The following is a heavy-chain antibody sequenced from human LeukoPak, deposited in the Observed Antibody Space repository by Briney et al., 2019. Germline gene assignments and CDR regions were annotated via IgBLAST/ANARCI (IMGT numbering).Heavy chain of an antibody. V-gene: IGHV3-30-3*01. CDR2: ISYDRSNK. CDR3: ARDMGYSGSWPGYFDY. CDR1: GFTFSNYA. Sequence: GGSLRLSCTGSGFTFSNYAIHWVRQAPGKGLEWVAVISYAGSISYDRSNKFYADSVKGRFTISRDNSKNTLYLQMNSLRAEDTTVYYCARDMGYSGSWPGYFDYWGQGVLVTVSS. D-gene: IGHD1-26*01. J-gene: IGHJ4*02.